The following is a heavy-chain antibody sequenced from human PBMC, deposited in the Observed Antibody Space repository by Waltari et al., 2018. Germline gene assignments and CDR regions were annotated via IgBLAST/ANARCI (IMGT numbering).Heavy chain of an antibody. CDR2: INHSGTT. D-gene: IGHD3-3*01. J-gene: IGHJ4*02. CDR1: GGSFSGYY. CDR3: ARASLFTIFGVVAQYYFDY. V-gene: IGHV4-34*01. Sequence: QVQLQQWGAGLLKPSETLSLTCAVYGGSFSGYYWSWLRQPPGKGLEWIGEINHSGTTNYTPSPKRRFPISVATSKNLFSPQLSSVTAADPAVYYCARASLFTIFGVVAQYYFDYWGQGTLVTVSS.